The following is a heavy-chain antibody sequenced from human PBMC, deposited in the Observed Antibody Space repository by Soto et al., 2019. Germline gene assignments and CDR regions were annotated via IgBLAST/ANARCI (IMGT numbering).Heavy chain of an antibody. V-gene: IGHV3-33*01. D-gene: IGHD6-19*01. CDR3: TRATGWLSVS. CDR2: IRFDGINV. Sequence: QVHLVESGGGVVQPGRSLRLSCVASGFTLSSYGMHWVRQAPGKGLEWVALIRFDGINVYYADSVKGRFTISRDTPKNTLYLQLNSLKVEDTAMYYCTRATGWLSVSWGQGTLVTVSS. CDR1: GFTLSSYG. J-gene: IGHJ5*02.